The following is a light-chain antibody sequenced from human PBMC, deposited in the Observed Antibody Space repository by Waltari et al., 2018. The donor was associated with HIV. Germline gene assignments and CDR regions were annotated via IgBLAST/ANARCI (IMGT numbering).Light chain of an antibody. Sequence: DIQLTQSPSFLSASVGDRVTITCRASQDISNSLAWYEQKSGTAPKVLIFGASTLQSAVQSRVGGSGSGTDFTLTISGLQPEDFATYDCHHIASYPRTFGQGTRVEIK. J-gene: IGKJ1*01. V-gene: IGKV1-9*01. CDR1: QDISNS. CDR3: HHIASYPRT. CDR2: GAS.